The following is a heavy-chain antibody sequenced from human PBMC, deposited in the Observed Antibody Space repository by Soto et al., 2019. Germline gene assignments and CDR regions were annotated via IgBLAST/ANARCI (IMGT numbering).Heavy chain of an antibody. CDR3: ARDGESYYYVWGIYRFFVGDYYGMDV. V-gene: IGHV3-30*14. CDR1: GFTFSSYA. D-gene: IGHD3-16*02. J-gene: IGHJ6*02. Sequence: QVQLVESGGGVVQPGRSLRLSCAASGFTFSSYAMHWVRQAPGKGLEWVAVISYDGSNKYYADSVKGRFTISRDNSKNPINLQMISLRAEDTAVYYCARDGESYYYVWGIYRFFVGDYYGMDVWGQGTTVTVSS. CDR2: ISYDGSNK.